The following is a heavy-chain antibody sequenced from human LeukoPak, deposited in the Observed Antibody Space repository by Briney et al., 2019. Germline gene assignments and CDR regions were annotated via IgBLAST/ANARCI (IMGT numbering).Heavy chain of an antibody. D-gene: IGHD3-10*01. Sequence: PGGSLRLSCAASGFTFSGSAMHWVRQASGKGLEWVGRIRSKANSYATAYAASVKGRFTISRDDSKNTAYLQMNSLKTEDTAVYYCTRGTSTYYYGSGSPLMDVRGKGTTVTVSS. CDR3: TRGTSTYYYGSGSPLMDV. CDR2: IRSKANSYAT. V-gene: IGHV3-73*01. J-gene: IGHJ6*03. CDR1: GFTFSGSA.